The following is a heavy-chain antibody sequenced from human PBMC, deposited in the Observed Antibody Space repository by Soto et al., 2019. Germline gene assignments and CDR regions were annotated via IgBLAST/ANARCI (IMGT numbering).Heavy chain of an antibody. V-gene: IGHV1-2*02. J-gene: IGHJ4*02. CDR3: ASGTDRSSIAARIFDY. CDR1: GYTFTGYY. D-gene: IGHD6-6*01. CDR2: IIPNSGGT. Sequence: ASLKVSCKASGYTFTGYYMHWVRQAPGQGLEWMGWIIPNSGGTRNAQMFQGRVTMTSDTSTSTAYMELSRLRSDDTAVYYCASGTDRSSIAARIFDYWGQGTLVTVSS.